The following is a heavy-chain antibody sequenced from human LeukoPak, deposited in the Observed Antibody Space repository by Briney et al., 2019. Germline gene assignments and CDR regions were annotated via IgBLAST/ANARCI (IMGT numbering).Heavy chain of an antibody. CDR1: GYTLTELS. Sequence: AASVKVSCKVSGYTLTELSMHWVRQAPGKGLEWMGGFDPEDGETIYAQKFQGRVTMTRDTSISTAYMELSRLRSDDTAVYYCAVIKRITIFGVVIPGDYWGQGTLVTVSS. CDR2: FDPEDGET. V-gene: IGHV1-24*01. D-gene: IGHD3-3*01. CDR3: AVIKRITIFGVVIPGDY. J-gene: IGHJ4*02.